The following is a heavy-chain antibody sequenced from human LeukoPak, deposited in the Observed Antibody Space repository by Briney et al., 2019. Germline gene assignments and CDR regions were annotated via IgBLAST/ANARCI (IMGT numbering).Heavy chain of an antibody. J-gene: IGHJ6*02. V-gene: IGHV3-23*01. D-gene: IGHD3-10*01. CDR1: GFTFSSYA. CDR2: ISGSGGST. CDR3: AKVESLHGSGPYYYYGMDV. Sequence: PGGSLRLSCAASGFTFSSYAMSWVRQAPGKGLEWVSAISGSGGSTYYADSVKGRFTISRDNSKNTLYLQMNSLRAEDTAVYYCAKVESLHGSGPYYYYGMDVWGQGTTVTVSS.